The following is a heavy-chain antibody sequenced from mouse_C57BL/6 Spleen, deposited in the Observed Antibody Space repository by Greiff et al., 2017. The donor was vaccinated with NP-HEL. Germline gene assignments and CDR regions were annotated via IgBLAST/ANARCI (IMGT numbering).Heavy chain of an antibody. J-gene: IGHJ1*03. CDR3: ARDRFITTVVADGGYFDV. CDR1: GFTFSSYA. D-gene: IGHD1-1*01. Sequence: EVMLVESGGGLVKPGGSLKLSCAASGFTFSSYAMSWVRQTPEKRLEWVATISDGGSYTYYPDNVKGRFTISRDNAKNNLYLQMSHLKSEDTAMYYCARDRFITTVVADGGYFDVWGTGTTVTVSS. CDR2: ISDGGSYT. V-gene: IGHV5-4*01.